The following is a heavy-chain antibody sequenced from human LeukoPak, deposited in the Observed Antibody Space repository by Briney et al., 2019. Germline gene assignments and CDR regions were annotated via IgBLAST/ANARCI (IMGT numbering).Heavy chain of an antibody. CDR1: GFTFSSYS. CDR3: ARGGAGYYDSSGYYYNY. V-gene: IGHV3-21*01. J-gene: IGHJ4*02. Sequence: GGSLRLSCAASGFTFSSYSMNWFRLAPGKGLEWVSSISSSSSYIYYADSVKGRFTISRENAKNSLYLQMNSLRAEDTAVYYCARGGAGYYDSSGYYYNYWGQGTLVTVSS. D-gene: IGHD3-22*01. CDR2: ISSSSSYI.